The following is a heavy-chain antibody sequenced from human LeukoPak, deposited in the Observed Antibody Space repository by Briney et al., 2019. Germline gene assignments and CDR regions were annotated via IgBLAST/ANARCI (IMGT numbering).Heavy chain of an antibody. V-gene: IGHV4-61*05. CDR1: GGSISSSSYY. D-gene: IGHD1/OR15-1a*01. CDR2: IYYSGST. CDR3: ARQNRADAFDV. Sequence: SETLSLTRTVSGGSISSSSYYWGWIRQPPGKGPEWIGYIYYSGSTNYNPSLKSRVTISVDTSKNQFSLRLSSVTAADTAVYYCARQNRADAFDVWGQGTMVTVSS. J-gene: IGHJ3*01.